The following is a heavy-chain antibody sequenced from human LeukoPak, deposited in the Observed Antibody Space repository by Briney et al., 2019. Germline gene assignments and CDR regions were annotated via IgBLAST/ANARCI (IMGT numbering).Heavy chain of an antibody. V-gene: IGHV3-33*01. CDR1: GFTFRSYC. D-gene: IGHD3-10*01. CDR2: IWYDGADK. Sequence: PGRTLRLSCAASGFTFRSYCMHWVRQAPGKGREGVAVIWYDGADKFYADSVKGGITISRDNSKNTLDLQINSLRAEDTAVYYCARDLGTYGTGSRGLDPWGQGTLVIVSS. CDR3: ARDLGTYGTGSRGLDP. J-gene: IGHJ5*02.